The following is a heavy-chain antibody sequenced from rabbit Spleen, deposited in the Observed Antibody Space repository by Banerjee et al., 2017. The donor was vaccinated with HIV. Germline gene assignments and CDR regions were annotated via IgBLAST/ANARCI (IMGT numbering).Heavy chain of an antibody. V-gene: IGHV1S45*01. J-gene: IGHJ6*01. CDR1: GVSFSVSSY. Sequence: QEQLVESGGGLVQPEGSLTLTCKASGVSFSVSSYMCWVRQAPGKGLEWIACIEAGTSGFTYFANWAKGRFTISMTSSTTVTLQMTRLTAADTATYFCARDTSSSFSSYGMDLWGPGTLVTVS. CDR3: ARDTSSSFSSYGMDL. CDR2: IEAGTSGFT. D-gene: IGHD1-1*01.